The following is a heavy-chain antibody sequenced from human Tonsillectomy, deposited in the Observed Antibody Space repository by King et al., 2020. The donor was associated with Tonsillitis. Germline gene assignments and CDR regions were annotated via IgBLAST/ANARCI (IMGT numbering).Heavy chain of an antibody. CDR1: GFSFSSYA. V-gene: IGHV3-23*04. J-gene: IGHJ4*02. CDR3: AKDHSVDTAMGDFAS. Sequence: VQLVESGGGLVQPGGSLRLSCAASGFSFSSYAMSWVRQAPGKGLEWVSGISASGGSTNYADSVKGRFTISRDNSKNTLYLQMNSLRAEDTAVYYCAKDHSVDTAMGDFASWGQGTLVTASS. D-gene: IGHD5-18*01. CDR2: ISASGGST.